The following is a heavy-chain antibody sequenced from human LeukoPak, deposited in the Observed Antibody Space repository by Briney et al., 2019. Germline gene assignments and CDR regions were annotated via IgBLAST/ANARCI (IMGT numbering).Heavy chain of an antibody. CDR1: GGSISSGGYS. J-gene: IGHJ5*02. CDR3: ASFVGIYSGYEDNWFDP. CDR2: IYHSGST. D-gene: IGHD5-12*01. V-gene: IGHV4-30-2*01. Sequence: PSQTLSLTCAVSGGSISSGGYSWSWIRQPPGKGLEWIGYIYHSGSTYYNPSLKSRVTISVDTSKNQFSLKLSSVTAADAAVYYCASFVGIYSGYEDNWFDPWGQGTLVTVSS.